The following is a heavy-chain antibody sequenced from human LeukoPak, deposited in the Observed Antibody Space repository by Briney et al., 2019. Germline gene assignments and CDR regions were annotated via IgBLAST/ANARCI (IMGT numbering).Heavy chain of an antibody. Sequence: ASVKVSCKASGYTFSSYTMNWVRQAPGQGLEWMGWISAYNGNTNYAQKLQGRVTMTTDTSTSTAYMELRSLRSDDTAVYYCAIPPVSGTDSGWYENDFDYWGQGTLVTVSS. J-gene: IGHJ4*02. CDR3: AIPPVSGTDSGWYENDFDY. CDR2: ISAYNGNT. CDR1: GYTFSSYT. D-gene: IGHD6-19*01. V-gene: IGHV1-18*01.